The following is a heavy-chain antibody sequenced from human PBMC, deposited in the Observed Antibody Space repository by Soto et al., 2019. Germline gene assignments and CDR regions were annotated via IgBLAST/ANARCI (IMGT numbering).Heavy chain of an antibody. Sequence: GGSLRLSCAASGFTFDDYAMHWVRQAPGKGLEWVSGISWNSGSIGYADSVKGRFTISRDNAKNSLYLQMNSLRAEDTALYYCPKDPYSEYSGYRGENWFDPWGQGTLVTVSS. D-gene: IGHD5-12*01. CDR3: PKDPYSEYSGYRGENWFDP. V-gene: IGHV3-9*01. J-gene: IGHJ5*02. CDR2: ISWNSGSI. CDR1: GFTFDDYA.